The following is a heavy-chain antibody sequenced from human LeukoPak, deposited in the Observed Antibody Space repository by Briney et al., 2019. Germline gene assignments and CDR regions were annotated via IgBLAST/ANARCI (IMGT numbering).Heavy chain of an antibody. Sequence: SETLSLTCTVSGGSISSSSYYWGWIRQPPGKGLEWIGSIYYSGSTYYNPSLKSRVTISVDTSKNQFSLKLSSVTAADTAVYYCARDVHTHRLQLGRYYFDYWGQGTLVTVSS. D-gene: IGHD5-24*01. J-gene: IGHJ4*02. CDR2: IYYSGST. V-gene: IGHV4-39*07. CDR3: ARDVHTHRLQLGRYYFDY. CDR1: GGSISSSSYY.